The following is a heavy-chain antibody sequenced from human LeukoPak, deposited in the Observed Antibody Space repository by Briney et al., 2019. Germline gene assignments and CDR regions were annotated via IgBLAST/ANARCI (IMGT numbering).Heavy chain of an antibody. Sequence: GGSLRLSCVASGFTFSSYSMNWVRQAPGKGLECVSYISSSSSTIYYADSVKGRFTISRDNAKNSLYLQMNSLRAEDTAVYYCGRDGTAPGLYLDLWGPGTLVTVSS. CDR3: GRDGTAPGLYLDL. CDR1: GFTFSSYS. CDR2: ISSSSSTI. V-gene: IGHV3-48*01. D-gene: IGHD6-13*01. J-gene: IGHJ4*01.